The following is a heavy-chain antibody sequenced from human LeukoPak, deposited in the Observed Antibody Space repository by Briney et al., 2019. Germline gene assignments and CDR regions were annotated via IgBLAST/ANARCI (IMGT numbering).Heavy chain of an antibody. CDR3: ARDRLRYFDPIDY. V-gene: IGHV3-23*01. CDR1: GFTFSSYA. D-gene: IGHD3-9*01. Sequence: GGSLRLSCAASGFTFSSYAMSWVRQAPGKGLEWVSAISGSGGSTYYADSVKGRFTISRDNSKNTLYLQMNSLRAEDTAVYYCARDRLRYFDPIDYWGQGTLVTVSS. CDR2: ISGSGGST. J-gene: IGHJ4*02.